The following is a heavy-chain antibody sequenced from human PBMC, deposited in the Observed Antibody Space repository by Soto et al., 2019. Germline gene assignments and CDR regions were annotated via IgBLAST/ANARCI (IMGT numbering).Heavy chain of an antibody. D-gene: IGHD2-15*01. J-gene: IGHJ5*02. V-gene: IGHV4-34*01. Sequence: QVQLQQWGAGLLKPSETLSLTCAVYGGSFSGYYWSWIRQPPGKGLEWIGEINHSGSTNYNPSLKSRVTISVDTSKNQFSLKLSSVTAADTAVYYCAAQNGDIVVVVAATSSSTSRWFDPWGQGTLVTVSS. CDR3: AAQNGDIVVVVAATSSSTSRWFDP. CDR1: GGSFSGYY. CDR2: INHSGST.